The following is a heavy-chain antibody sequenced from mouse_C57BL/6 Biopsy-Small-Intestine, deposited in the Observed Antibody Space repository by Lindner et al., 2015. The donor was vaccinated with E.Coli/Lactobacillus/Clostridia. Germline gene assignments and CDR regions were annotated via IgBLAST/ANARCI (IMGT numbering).Heavy chain of an antibody. J-gene: IGHJ2*01. D-gene: IGHD2-3*01. Sequence: VQLQESGPELVKPGASVKISCKASGYAFSSSWMNWVKQRPGKGLEWIGRIYPGDGGTNYNGKFKGKATLTADKSPSTAYMQLSSLTSEDSAVYFCARSADGYYGDYYFDYWGQGTTLTVSS. CDR2: IYPGDGGT. V-gene: IGHV1-82*01. CDR3: ARSADGYYGDYYFDY. CDR1: GYAFSSSW.